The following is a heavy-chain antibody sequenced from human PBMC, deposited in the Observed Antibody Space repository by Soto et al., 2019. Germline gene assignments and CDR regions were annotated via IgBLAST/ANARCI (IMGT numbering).Heavy chain of an antibody. V-gene: IGHV1-69*02. CDR3: ASSYGSGYRAFDS. J-gene: IGHJ4*02. CDR1: GDTFNFYS. D-gene: IGHD3-10*01. Sequence: QVQLVQSGAEVKKPGSSVRVSCKASGDTFNFYSINWVRQAPGLGLEWMGRINPILSMSNYAQRFQGRVTMTADKSTITAYMELSILRSEDTAMYYCASSYGSGYRAFDSWGQGALVTVSS. CDR2: INPILSMS.